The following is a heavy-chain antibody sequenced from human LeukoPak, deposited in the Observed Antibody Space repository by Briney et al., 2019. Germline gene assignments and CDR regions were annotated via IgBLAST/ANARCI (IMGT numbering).Heavy chain of an antibody. D-gene: IGHD6-6*01. CDR1: GYSFTNYW. CDR3: ARSTQQLVAPHFDY. CDR2: IYPGDSDT. V-gene: IGHV5-51*01. J-gene: IGHJ4*02. Sequence: GESLKISCKASGYSFTNYWIGWVRQMPGKGLEWMGIIYPGDSDTRYSPSFQGQVTISADKSTSTAFLQWSSLKASDSAMYYCARSTQQLVAPHFDYWGLGTLVTVSS.